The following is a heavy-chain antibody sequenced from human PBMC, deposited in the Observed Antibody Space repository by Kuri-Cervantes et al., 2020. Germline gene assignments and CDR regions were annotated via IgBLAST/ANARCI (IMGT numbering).Heavy chain of an antibody. Sequence: SLKISCAASGFTFSSYAMSWVRQAPGKGLEWVSGISWNSGSIGYADSVKGRFTISRDNAKNSLYLQMNSLRAEDTALYYCAKSLAAAGTRSYYFDYWGQGTLVTVSS. J-gene: IGHJ4*02. CDR2: ISWNSGSI. V-gene: IGHV3-9*01. CDR1: GFTFSSYA. D-gene: IGHD6-13*01. CDR3: AKSLAAAGTRSYYFDY.